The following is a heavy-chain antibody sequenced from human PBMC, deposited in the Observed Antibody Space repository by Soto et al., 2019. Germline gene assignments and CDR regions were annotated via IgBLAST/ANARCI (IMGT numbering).Heavy chain of an antibody. J-gene: IGHJ4*02. CDR2: IYSGGST. V-gene: IGHV3-66*01. Sequence: EVQLVESGGGLVQPGGSLRLSCAASGFTVSSNYMSWVRQAPGKGLEWVSVIYSGGSTYYADSVKGRFTISRDNSKNTLYLQMNRLRAEDTAVYYCARVDYYGSGRQDYWGQGTLVTVSS. CDR1: GFTVSSNY. D-gene: IGHD3-10*01. CDR3: ARVDYYGSGRQDY.